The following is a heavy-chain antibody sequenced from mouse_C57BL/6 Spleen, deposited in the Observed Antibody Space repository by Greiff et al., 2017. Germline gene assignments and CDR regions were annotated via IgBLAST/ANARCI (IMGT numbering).Heavy chain of an antibody. CDR3: SRDYCNYDD. CDR1: GFTFSSYA. Sequence: EVKLVESGGGLVKPGGSLKLSCAASGFTFSSYAMSWVRQTPEKRLEWVATISDGGSYTYYPDNVKGRFTISRDTAKNNLYLQMSHLKSEDTARFYCSRDYCNYDDWGQGTTLTVSS. CDR2: ISDGGSYT. J-gene: IGHJ2*01. D-gene: IGHD2-1*01. V-gene: IGHV5-4*01.